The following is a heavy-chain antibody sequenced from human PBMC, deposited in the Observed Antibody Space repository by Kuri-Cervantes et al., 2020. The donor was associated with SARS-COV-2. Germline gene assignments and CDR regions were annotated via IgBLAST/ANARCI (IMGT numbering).Heavy chain of an antibody. D-gene: IGHD3-3*01. CDR2: IYKSGST. CDR3: AKYGTDDYLSTYFGRGSWFDP. Sequence: GSLRLSCIVSGGSISSNYWSWIRQPPGKGLEWIGDIYKSGSTKYNPSLKTRVTISVDTSKNQLSLRLSSVTAADTAIYFCAKYGTDDYLSTYFGRGSWFDPWGQGTLVTVSS. J-gene: IGHJ5*02. CDR1: GGSISSNY. V-gene: IGHV4-59*01.